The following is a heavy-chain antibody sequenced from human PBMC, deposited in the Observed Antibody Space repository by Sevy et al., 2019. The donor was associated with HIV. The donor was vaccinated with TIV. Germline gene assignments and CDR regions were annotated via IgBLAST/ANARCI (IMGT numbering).Heavy chain of an antibody. V-gene: IGHV1-2*02. D-gene: IGHD1-1*01. CDR2: INPNSGGT. J-gene: IGHJ5*02. Sequence: ASVKVSCQASGYTFTDYYMHCVRQAPGQGLEWMGWINPNSGGTNYAQKFQGRVTMTRDTSISTAYMELSRLKSDDTAVYYCARDVSTANWFDPWGQGTLVTVSS. CDR1: GYTFTDYY. CDR3: ARDVSTANWFDP.